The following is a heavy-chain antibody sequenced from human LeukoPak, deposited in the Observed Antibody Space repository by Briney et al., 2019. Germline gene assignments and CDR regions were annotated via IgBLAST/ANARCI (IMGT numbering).Heavy chain of an antibody. V-gene: IGHV4-59*12. CDR2: ISSSGRT. Sequence: WIGYISSSGRTNYTPSLKSRVTISGDTSKNQFSLKLSSVTAADTAVYYCARDDKRGMDVWGQGTTVTVSS. J-gene: IGHJ6*02. D-gene: IGHD3-22*01. CDR3: ARDDKRGMDV.